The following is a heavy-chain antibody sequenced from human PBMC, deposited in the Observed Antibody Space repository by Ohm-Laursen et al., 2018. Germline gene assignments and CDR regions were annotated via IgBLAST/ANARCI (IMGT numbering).Heavy chain of an antibody. CDR3: AKDVGVAFAYDS. Sequence: SLRLSCAASGFTFNNFGMHWVRQAPGKGLEWVAVVSYDERYKNYVDPVKGRFTVSRDNSKDTLYLQMNSPRNEDTAIYYCAKDVGVAFAYDSWGQGTLVTVSS. J-gene: IGHJ4*02. CDR1: GFTFNNFG. D-gene: IGHD2-15*01. V-gene: IGHV3-30*18. CDR2: VSYDERYK.